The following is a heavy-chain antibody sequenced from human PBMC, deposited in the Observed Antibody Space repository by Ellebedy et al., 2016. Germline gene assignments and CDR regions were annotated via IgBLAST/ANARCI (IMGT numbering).Heavy chain of an antibody. V-gene: IGHV3-23*01. J-gene: IGHJ3*02. CDR3: AAHGLTVTTRHAQHHDAFDI. CDR2: ISGSGGST. CDR1: GFTFSSYA. D-gene: IGHD4-17*01. Sequence: GGSLRLSXAASGFTFSSYAMSLVRQAPGKGLEWVSAISGSGGSTYYADSVKGRFTISRDNSKNTLYLQMNSLRAEDTAVYYCAAHGLTVTTRHAQHHDAFDIWGQGTMVTVSS.